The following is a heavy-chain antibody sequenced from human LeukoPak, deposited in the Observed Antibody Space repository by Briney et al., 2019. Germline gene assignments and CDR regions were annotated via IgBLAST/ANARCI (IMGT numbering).Heavy chain of an antibody. CDR1: GFTFSSYS. CDR2: ISSSSSYI. J-gene: IGHJ4*02. D-gene: IGHD2-21*01. CDR3: AREYCGGDCRIDY. Sequence: GGSLRLSCAASGFTFSSYSMNWVRQAPGKGLEWVSSISSSSSYIYYADSVEGRFTISRDNAKNSLYLQMNSLRAEDTAGYYCAREYCGGDCRIDYWGQGTLVTVSS. V-gene: IGHV3-21*01.